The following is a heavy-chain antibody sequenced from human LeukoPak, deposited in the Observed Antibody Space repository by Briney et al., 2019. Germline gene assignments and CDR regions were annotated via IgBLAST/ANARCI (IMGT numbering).Heavy chain of an antibody. CDR3: ARETVAGTFDY. CDR2: ISSRDGTI. CDR1: GFTLSDYY. D-gene: IGHD6-19*01. Sequence: GGSLRLSCGVAGFTLSDYYISWIGQAPGKGLEWVSYISSRDGTIHFADSVKGRFTMSWDNAENSLYLQMNSLRTDDTAVYYCARETVAGTFDYWGQGTLVTVSS. J-gene: IGHJ4*02. V-gene: IGHV3-11*01.